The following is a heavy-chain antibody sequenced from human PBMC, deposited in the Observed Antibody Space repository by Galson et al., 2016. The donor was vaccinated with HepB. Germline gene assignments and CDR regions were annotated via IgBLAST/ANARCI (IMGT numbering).Heavy chain of an antibody. Sequence: TLSLTCTVSGGSINSGGYYWSWIRQHPGKGLEWIGYLYYSWSPYYNPSLTSRVTISVDTSKQHLSLKLSSVTAADTDVYYCAREVMITFGEVVVVPHWYFDLWGRGTLVTVSS. CDR3: AREVMITFGEVVVVPHWYFDL. J-gene: IGHJ2*01. V-gene: IGHV4-31*03. D-gene: IGHD3-16*02. CDR1: GGSINSGGYY. CDR2: LYYSWSP.